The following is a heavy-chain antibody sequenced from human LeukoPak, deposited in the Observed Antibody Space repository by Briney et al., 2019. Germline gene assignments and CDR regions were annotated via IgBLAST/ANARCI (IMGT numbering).Heavy chain of an antibody. J-gene: IGHJ4*02. Sequence: LSLTCAVYGGSFSGYYWSWVRQAPGKGLEWISYINHDGQRIYYAESVRGRSTISRDNGKNSLYLQMNSLRDEDAALYYCARDYDWAFDFWGQGTPVTVSS. CDR1: GGSFSGYY. CDR2: INHDGQRI. V-gene: IGHV3-11*04. D-gene: IGHD3-9*01. CDR3: ARDYDWAFDF.